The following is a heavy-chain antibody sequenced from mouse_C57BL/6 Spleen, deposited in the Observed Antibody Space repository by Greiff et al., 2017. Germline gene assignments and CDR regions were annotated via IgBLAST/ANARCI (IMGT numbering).Heavy chain of an antibody. V-gene: IGHV3-1*01. CDR1: GYSITSGYD. J-gene: IGHJ1*03. D-gene: IGHD2-5*01. CDR3: AREYSNYWYFDV. CDR2: ISYSGST. Sequence: EVQLVESGPGMVKPSQSLSLTCTVTGYSITSGYDWHWIRHFPGNKLEWMGYISYSGSTNYNPSLKSRISITHDTSKNHFFLKLNSVTTEDTATYYCAREYSNYWYFDVWGTGTTVTVSS.